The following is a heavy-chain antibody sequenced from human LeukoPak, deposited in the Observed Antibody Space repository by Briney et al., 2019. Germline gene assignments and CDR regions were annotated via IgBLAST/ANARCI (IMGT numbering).Heavy chain of an antibody. D-gene: IGHD2-21*01. V-gene: IGHV1-69*05. CDR1: GGTLIRYA. Sequence: ASVKVSCKRSGGTLIRYAISWVRQAPGQGLEWMGRIIPIFGTANYVQKFQGRVTITTDESTSTAYMELSSLRSENTAVYYCARVSHQGDCYDHDYWGQGTLVTVSS. J-gene: IGHJ4*02. CDR2: IIPIFGTA. CDR3: ARVSHQGDCYDHDY.